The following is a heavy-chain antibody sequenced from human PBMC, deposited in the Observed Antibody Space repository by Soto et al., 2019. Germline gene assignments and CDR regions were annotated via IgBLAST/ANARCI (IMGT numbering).Heavy chain of an antibody. V-gene: IGHV1-2*02. J-gene: IGHJ5*02. D-gene: IGHD6-13*01. CDR1: GYTFTGYY. CDR2: INPKSGDT. Sequence: ASVKVSCKASGYTFTGYYMHWVRQAPGQGLEWMGWINPKSGDTKYAQKFQGRVTMTRDTSISTAYMELSRLRSDDTAVYYCARRGYSTQFDPWGQGTLVTVSS. CDR3: ARRGYSTQFDP.